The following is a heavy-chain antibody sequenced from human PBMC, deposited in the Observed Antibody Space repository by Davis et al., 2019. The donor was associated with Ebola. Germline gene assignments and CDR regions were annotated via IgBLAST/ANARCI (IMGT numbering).Heavy chain of an antibody. CDR2: ISSSSSYI. J-gene: IGHJ4*02. CDR1: GFTFSSYS. V-gene: IGHV3-21*01. D-gene: IGHD3-3*01. Sequence: GESLKISCAASGFTFSSYSMNWVRQAPGKGLEWVSSISSSSSYIYYADSVKGRFTISRDNAKNTLFLQMNSLRAEDTALYFCARNPYFDFWRGYPPYYFDYWGQGTLVTVSS. CDR3: ARNPYFDFWRGYPPYYFDY.